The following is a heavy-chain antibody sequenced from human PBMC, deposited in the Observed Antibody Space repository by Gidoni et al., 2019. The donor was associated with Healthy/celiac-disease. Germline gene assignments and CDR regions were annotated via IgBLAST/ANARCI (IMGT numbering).Heavy chain of an antibody. J-gene: IGHJ4*02. V-gene: IGHV3-30-3*01. CDR1: GFPFSSYA. CDR2: ISYDGSNK. CDR3: ARDPNGYNYSYFDY. Sequence: QVQLVESGGGVVQPGRSMRLSCAAPGFPFSSYAMHWVRQAPGKGLEWVAVISYDGSNKYYADSVKGRFTISRDNSKNTLYLQMNSLRAEDTAVYYCARDPNGYNYSYFDYWGQGTLVTVSS. D-gene: IGHD5-12*01.